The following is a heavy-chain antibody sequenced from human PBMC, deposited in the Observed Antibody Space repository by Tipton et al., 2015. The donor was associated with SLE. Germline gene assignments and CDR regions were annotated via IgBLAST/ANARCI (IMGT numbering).Heavy chain of an antibody. V-gene: IGHV4-39*07. CDR2: IYYSGSSYYSGNT. CDR3: VRLIGQLRPSGD. D-gene: IGHD2-21*01. J-gene: IGHJ4*02. Sequence: LRLSCTVSGDSISSTTFYWGWVRQPPGKGLEWIGKIYYSGSSYYSGNTYYNPSLKSRVTISVDASKDQFSLELESVTAADTAVYFCVRLIGQLRPSGDWGQGTLVTVPS. CDR1: GDSISSTTFY.